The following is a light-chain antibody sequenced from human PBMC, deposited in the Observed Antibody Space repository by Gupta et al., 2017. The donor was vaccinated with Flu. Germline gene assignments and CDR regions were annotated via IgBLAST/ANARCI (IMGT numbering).Light chain of an antibody. J-gene: IGKJ2*01. CDR3: QQYSSYPHT. V-gene: IGKV1-5*03. Sequence: PSTLSASVGDRVTITCRASQSFSSWLAWYQQKPGKAPKLLIYKASTLESGVPSRFSASGSGTEFTLTISSLQPDDSATYYCQQYSSYPHTFGQGTKLEIK. CDR2: KAS. CDR1: QSFSSW.